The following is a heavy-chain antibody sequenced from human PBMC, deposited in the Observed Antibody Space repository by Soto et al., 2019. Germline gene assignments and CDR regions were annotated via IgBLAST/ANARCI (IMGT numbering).Heavy chain of an antibody. V-gene: IGHV1-46*03. CDR1: GYTFTSYY. CDR3: ARVVRTLNWNDGEAFDI. D-gene: IGHD1-1*01. CDR2: INPSGGST. J-gene: IGHJ3*02. Sequence: ASVKVSCKASGYTFTSYYMHWVRQAPGQGLEWMGIINPSGGSTSYAQKFQGRVTMTRDTSTSTVYMELSSLRSEDTAVYYCARVVRTLNWNDGEAFDIWGQGTMVTVSS.